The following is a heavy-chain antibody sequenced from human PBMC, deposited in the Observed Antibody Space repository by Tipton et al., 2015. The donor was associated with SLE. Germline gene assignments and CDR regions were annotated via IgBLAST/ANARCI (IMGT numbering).Heavy chain of an antibody. CDR2: ISYSGSI. Sequence: LRLSCTISGDSASSHYWSWIRQPPGKGLEWVGFISYSGSINYNPSLKSRLTISLDTSKNEFSLKLTSVTAADTAVFYCARDGGSHDAFDIWGQGTMVTVSS. CDR3: ARDGGSHDAFDI. D-gene: IGHD3-16*01. J-gene: IGHJ3*02. V-gene: IGHV4-59*02. CDR1: GDSASSHY.